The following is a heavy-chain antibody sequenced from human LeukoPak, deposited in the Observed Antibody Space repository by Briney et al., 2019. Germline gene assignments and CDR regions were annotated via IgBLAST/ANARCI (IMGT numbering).Heavy chain of an antibody. D-gene: IGHD6-19*01. CDR1: GFTFSSYA. Sequence: GGSLGLSCAASGFTFSSYAMSWVRQAPGKGLEWVSAISGSGGSTYYADSVKGRFTISRDNSKNTLYLQMNSLRAEDTAVYYCAKGGSGWYYYYGMDVWGQGTTVTVSS. CDR3: AKGGSGWYYYYGMDV. J-gene: IGHJ6*02. CDR2: ISGSGGST. V-gene: IGHV3-23*01.